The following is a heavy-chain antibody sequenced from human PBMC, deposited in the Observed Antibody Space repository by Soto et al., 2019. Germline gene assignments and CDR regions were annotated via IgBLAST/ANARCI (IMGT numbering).Heavy chain of an antibody. D-gene: IGHD2-15*01. CDR1: GFTFSSYG. Sequence: GGSLRLSCAASGFTFSSYGMHWVRQAPGKGLEWVAVIWYDGSNKYYADSVKGRFTISRDNSKNTLYLQMNSLRAEDTAVYYCDRAVYCIGSRYDRDLDYWGQGTLVTVSS. J-gene: IGHJ4*02. CDR2: IWYDGSNK. V-gene: IGHV3-30*02. CDR3: DRAVYCIGSRYDRDLDY.